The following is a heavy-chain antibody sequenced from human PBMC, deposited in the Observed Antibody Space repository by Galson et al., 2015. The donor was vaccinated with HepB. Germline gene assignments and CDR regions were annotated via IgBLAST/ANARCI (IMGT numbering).Heavy chain of an antibody. D-gene: IGHD5-24*01. CDR1: GYTFTRYG. Sequence: SVKVSCKASGYTFTRYGINWVRQAPGQGLEWMGWISGYSGSADYAKRFQGRVTMTTDTSSRTAYMEVRSLRSDDTAMYYCARGGLATVGGPTFDSWGQGILVTVSS. CDR2: ISGYSGSA. J-gene: IGHJ4*02. V-gene: IGHV1-18*01. CDR3: ARGGLATVGGPTFDS.